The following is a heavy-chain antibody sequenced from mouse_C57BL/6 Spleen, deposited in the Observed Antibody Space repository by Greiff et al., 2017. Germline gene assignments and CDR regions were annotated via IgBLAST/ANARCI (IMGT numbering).Heavy chain of an antibody. J-gene: IGHJ3*01. CDR2: IDPENGDT. CDR1: GFNIKDDY. D-gene: IGHD2-1*01. CDR3: KGRNYGH. Sequence: EVHLVESGAELVRPGASVKLSCTASGFNIKDDYMHWVKQRPEQGLEWIGWIDPENGDTEYASKFQGKATITADTSSNTAYLQLSSLTSEDTAVYYCKGRNYGHWGQGTLVTVSA. V-gene: IGHV14-4*01.